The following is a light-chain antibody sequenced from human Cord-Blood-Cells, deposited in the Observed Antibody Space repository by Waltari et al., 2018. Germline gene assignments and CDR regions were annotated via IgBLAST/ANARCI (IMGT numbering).Light chain of an antibody. Sequence: DLQMTQSPSTLSASVGDRVTITCRASQSISSWLAWYQQKPGKAPKLLIYDASSLESGVPSRCSGSGSGTEFTLTISSLQPDDFATYYCQQYNSYWTFGQGTKVEIK. CDR3: QQYNSYWT. V-gene: IGKV1-5*01. CDR2: DAS. CDR1: QSISSW. J-gene: IGKJ1*01.